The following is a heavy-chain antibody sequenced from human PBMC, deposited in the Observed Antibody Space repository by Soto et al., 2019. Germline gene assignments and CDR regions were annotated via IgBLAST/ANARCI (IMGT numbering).Heavy chain of an antibody. CDR1: GGGGSRNWAA. CDR3: ARGVKTGIAAAGTNFDY. V-gene: IGHV6-1*01. Sequence: SQTRSVTGRASGGGGSRNWAAGDWIRQSPSRGLEWLGRTYYRSKWYNDYAVSVKSRITINPDTSKNQFSLQLNSVTPEDTAVYYCARGVKTGIAAAGTNFDYWGQGTLVTVSS. J-gene: IGHJ4*02. D-gene: IGHD6-13*01. CDR2: TYYRSKWYN.